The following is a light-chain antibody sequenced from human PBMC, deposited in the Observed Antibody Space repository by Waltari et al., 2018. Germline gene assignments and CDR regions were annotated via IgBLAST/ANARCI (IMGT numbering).Light chain of an antibody. Sequence: SSELTQDPAVSVALGQTVRITCQGDSLRTYYVSWFHQKPGQATALVIYGKNNRPSGIPDRFSASSSGSTASLTIIGAQAEDEADYYCHSRDSSGDVVIGGGTKLTVV. CDR2: GKN. CDR1: SLRTYY. V-gene: IGLV3-19*01. J-gene: IGLJ2*01. CDR3: HSRDSSGDVV.